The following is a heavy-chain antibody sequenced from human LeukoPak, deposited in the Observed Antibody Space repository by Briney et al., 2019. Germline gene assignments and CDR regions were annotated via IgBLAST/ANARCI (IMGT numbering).Heavy chain of an antibody. Sequence: GKSLKISCKGSGYSFTSYWIGWVRQMPGKGLEWMGIIYPGDSDTRYSPSFQGQVTISADKSISTAYLQWSSLKASDTAMYYCARQIVGATQAFDPWGQGTLVTVSS. CDR1: GYSFTSYW. J-gene: IGHJ5*02. D-gene: IGHD1-26*01. CDR2: IYPGDSDT. CDR3: ARQIVGATQAFDP. V-gene: IGHV5-51*01.